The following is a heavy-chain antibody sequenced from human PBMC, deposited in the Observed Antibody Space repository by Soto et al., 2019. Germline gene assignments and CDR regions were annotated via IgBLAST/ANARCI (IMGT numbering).Heavy chain of an antibody. CDR1: GGTFSSYT. D-gene: IGHD6-13*01. CDR2: IIPILGIA. V-gene: IGHV1-69*02. CDR3: ARGSAAGTDY. Sequence: QVQLVQSGAEVKKSGSSVKVSCKASGGTFSSYTISWVRQAPGQGLEWMGRIIPILGIANYAQKFQGRVTITADKSTSTAYMELSSLRSEDTAVYYCARGSAAGTDYWGQGTLVTVSS. J-gene: IGHJ4*02.